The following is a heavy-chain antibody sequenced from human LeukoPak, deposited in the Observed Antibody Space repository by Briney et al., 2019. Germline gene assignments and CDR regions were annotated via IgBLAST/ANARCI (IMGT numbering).Heavy chain of an antibody. CDR2: VTYSGGST. CDR3: ASCRGSCYSGQYYFHY. V-gene: IGHV3-23*01. Sequence: PGGSLRLSCAASGFTFSSYGMSWVRQAPGMGLEWVSGVTYSGGSTYYAASVRGRFTISRDNSKNTLYLQMNSLRAEDTAVYYCASCRGSCYSGQYYFHYWGQGTLVTVSS. CDR1: GFTFSSYG. J-gene: IGHJ4*02. D-gene: IGHD2-15*01.